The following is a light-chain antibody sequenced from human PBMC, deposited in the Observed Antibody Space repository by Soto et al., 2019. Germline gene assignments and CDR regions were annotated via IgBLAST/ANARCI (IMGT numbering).Light chain of an antibody. J-gene: IGLJ3*02. CDR2: LEGSGNY. Sequence: QPVLTQSSSASASLGSSVKLTCTLSSGHSSYIIAWHQQQPGKAPRYLMKLEGSGNYNKGSGVPDRFSGSSSGADRYLSISNLQSEDEADYYCETWDSNTRLFGGGTKLTVL. V-gene: IGLV4-60*03. CDR3: ETWDSNTRL. CDR1: SGHSSYI.